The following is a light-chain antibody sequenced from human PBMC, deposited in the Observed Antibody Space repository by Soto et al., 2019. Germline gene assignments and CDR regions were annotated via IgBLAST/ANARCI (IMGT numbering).Light chain of an antibody. CDR3: SSFSAITREV. Sequence: QSALTQPASVSGSPGQSITISCTGTSSDVGGYSYVSWYQQHPGKTPKLMIYEVSNRPSGVSHRFSGSKSGNTASQTISGLQTEDEADYYCSSFSAITREVFGGGTQLTVL. CDR2: EVS. V-gene: IGLV2-14*01. J-gene: IGLJ2*01. CDR1: SSDVGGYSY.